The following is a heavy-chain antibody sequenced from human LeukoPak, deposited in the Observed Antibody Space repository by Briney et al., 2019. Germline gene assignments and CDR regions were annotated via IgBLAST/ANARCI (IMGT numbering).Heavy chain of an antibody. CDR1: GLHFSGTA. CDR2: INGGGDIM. Sequence: PGGSLRLSCAASGLHFSGTAMSWVRQAPGKGLDWVSIINGGGDIMMYEDSVKGRFTISRDNSKNTFYLQMNSLRVEDTAVYYCAMRDRGYGLDIWGQGTMVTVSS. D-gene: IGHD3-10*01. J-gene: IGHJ3*02. CDR3: AMRDRGYGLDI. V-gene: IGHV3-23*01.